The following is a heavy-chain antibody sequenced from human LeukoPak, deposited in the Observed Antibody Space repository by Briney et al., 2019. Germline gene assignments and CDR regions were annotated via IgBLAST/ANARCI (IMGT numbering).Heavy chain of an antibody. CDR3: ARSVPPADYFDF. V-gene: IGHV4-59*01. J-gene: IGHJ4*02. CDR1: GDSISSYY. CDR2: IYDSGST. D-gene: IGHD5/OR15-5a*01. Sequence: ETLSLTCTVSGDSISSYYWSWIRQPPGKGLEWIGYIYDSGSTNYNPSLKGRVTISVDTSRNQFSLKLSSVTAADTAVYSCARSVPPADYFDFWGQGTLVTVSS.